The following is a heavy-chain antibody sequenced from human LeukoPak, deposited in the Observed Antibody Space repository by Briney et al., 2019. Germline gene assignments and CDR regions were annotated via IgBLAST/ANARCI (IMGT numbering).Heavy chain of an antibody. CDR2: IRSKAYGGTT. D-gene: IGHD6-6*01. V-gene: IGHV3-49*04. Sequence: GGSLRLSCTASGFTFGDYAMSWVRQAPGKGLEWVGFIRSKAYGGTTEYAASVKGRFTISRDDSKSIAYLQMNSLRAEDTAVYYCARDRSMATRLWTPTDYWGQGTLVTVSS. CDR1: GFTFGDYA. J-gene: IGHJ4*02. CDR3: ARDRSMATRLWTPTDY.